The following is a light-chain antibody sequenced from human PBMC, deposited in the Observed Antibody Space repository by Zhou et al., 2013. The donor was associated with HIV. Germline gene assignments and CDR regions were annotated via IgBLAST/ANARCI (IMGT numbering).Light chain of an antibody. CDR2: AAS. J-gene: IGKJ4*01. V-gene: IGKV1-27*01. Sequence: IRITQSPSSLSASTGDRVTITCRASQSISTYLAWFQQKPGKVPTLLIYAASTLQSGVPSRFSGGGSETDFTLTISSLQPEDVATYYCQKYDNAPLTFGGGTKVDI. CDR1: QSISTY. CDR3: QKYDNAPLT.